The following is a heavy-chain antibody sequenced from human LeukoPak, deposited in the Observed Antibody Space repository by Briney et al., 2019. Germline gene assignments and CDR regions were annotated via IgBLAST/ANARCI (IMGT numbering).Heavy chain of an antibody. V-gene: IGHV3-7*01. CDR3: ARSPGGPITMIVVAEAAFDI. Sequence: PGGSLRLSCAASGFTFSSYWMSWVRQAPGKGLEWVANINRDGSDKYYVDSVKGRFTISRDNAKNSLYLQMNSLRAEDTAVYYCARSPGGPITMIVVAEAAFDIWGQGTMVTVSS. CDR2: INRDGSDK. CDR1: GFTFSSYW. J-gene: IGHJ3*02. D-gene: IGHD3-22*01.